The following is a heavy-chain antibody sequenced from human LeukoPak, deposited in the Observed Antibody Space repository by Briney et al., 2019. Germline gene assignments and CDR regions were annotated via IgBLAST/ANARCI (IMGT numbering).Heavy chain of an antibody. CDR2: IYYSGNT. V-gene: IGHV4-39*01. CDR1: GVSISSSNSY. J-gene: IGHJ4*02. CDR3: ARQTGSGLFILP. D-gene: IGHD3/OR15-3a*01. Sequence: SETLSLTCTVSGVSISSSNSYWGWIRQPPGKGLEWIGSIYYSGNTYYNASLKSQVSISIDTSNNQFSLRLTSVTAADTAVYYCARQTGSGLFILPGGQGTLVTVSS.